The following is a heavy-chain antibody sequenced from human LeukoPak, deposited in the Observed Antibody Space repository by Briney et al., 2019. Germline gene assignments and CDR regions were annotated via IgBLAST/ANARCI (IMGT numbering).Heavy chain of an antibody. CDR3: ARRAGDYSHPYDY. CDR2: IYSGGNT. V-gene: IGHV3-53*01. Sequence: GSLRLSCAASEFSVGSNYMTWVRQAPGKGLEWVSLIYSGGNTYYADSVKGRFTISRDNSKNTVHLQMNSLRAEDTAMYYCARRAGDYSHPYDYWGQGTLVTVSS. CDR1: EFSVGSNY. D-gene: IGHD3-22*01. J-gene: IGHJ4*02.